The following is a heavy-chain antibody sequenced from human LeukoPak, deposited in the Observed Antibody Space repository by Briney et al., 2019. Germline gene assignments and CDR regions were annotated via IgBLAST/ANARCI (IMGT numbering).Heavy chain of an antibody. D-gene: IGHD3-22*01. CDR1: GFTFSSYS. CDR2: ISSSSSYI. Sequence: GGSLRLSCAASGFTFSSYSMNWVRQAPGKGLEWVSSISSSSSYIYYADSVKGRFTISRDNAKNSLYLQMNSLRVEDTAVYYCGRDPRDSAYSPLDYWGQGTLVTVSS. CDR3: GRDPRDSAYSPLDY. J-gene: IGHJ4*02. V-gene: IGHV3-21*01.